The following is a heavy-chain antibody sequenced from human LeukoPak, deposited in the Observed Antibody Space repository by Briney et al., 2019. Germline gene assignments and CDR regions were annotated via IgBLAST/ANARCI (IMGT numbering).Heavy chain of an antibody. V-gene: IGHV3-21*01. CDR3: ARDYGSGSYSYFDY. Sequence: GGSLRLSCAASGFTFSSYSMNWVRQAPGKGLEWVSSISSSSSYIYYADSVKGRFTISRDNAKNSLYLQMNSLRAEDTAVYYCARDYGSGSYSYFDYWGQGALVTVSS. CDR1: GFTFSSYS. J-gene: IGHJ4*02. CDR2: ISSSSSYI. D-gene: IGHD3-10*01.